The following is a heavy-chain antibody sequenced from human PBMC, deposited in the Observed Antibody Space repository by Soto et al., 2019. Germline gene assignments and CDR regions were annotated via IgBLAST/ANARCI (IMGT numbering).Heavy chain of an antibody. V-gene: IGHV2-5*02. CDR3: ASRRGINTYFDC. J-gene: IGHJ4*02. D-gene: IGHD2-15*01. Sequence: QITLKESGPPLVKPTQTLTLTCTFSGFSLSTSGVGVGWIRQPPGKALEWLALIYWDDDKRYSPSLTSRLTITKDTTKNQVVLTITHMDPVDTDTYYSASRRGINTYFDCWGQGTLVTVSS. CDR2: IYWDDDK. CDR1: GFSLSTSGVG.